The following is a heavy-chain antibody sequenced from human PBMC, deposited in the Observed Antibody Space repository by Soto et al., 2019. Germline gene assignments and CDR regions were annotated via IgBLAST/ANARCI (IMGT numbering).Heavy chain of an antibody. Sequence: EVQLVESGGGLVQPGGSLRLSCAASGFTFSTYWMSWVRQAPGKGLEWVANIKEDGSEKYYVDSVKGRFTISRDNAKNSLYLQMNSLRVEDTALYYCAHPSLVSAGQNYWGQGTLVTVSS. CDR3: AHPSLVSAGQNY. V-gene: IGHV3-7*01. D-gene: IGHD2-2*01. CDR1: GFTFSTYW. CDR2: IKEDGSEK. J-gene: IGHJ4*02.